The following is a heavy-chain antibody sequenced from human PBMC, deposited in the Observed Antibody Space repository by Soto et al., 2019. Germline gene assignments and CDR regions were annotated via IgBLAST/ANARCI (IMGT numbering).Heavy chain of an antibody. Sequence: QVQLVQSGAEVKKPGASVKVSCKASGYTFTSYGISWVRQAPGQGLEWMGWISANNGNTNYAQKLQGRVTMTTDTSTSTAYMELRSLRSDDTAVYYCARDSCSGGSCYPGGDPWGQGTLVTVSS. CDR2: ISANNGNT. J-gene: IGHJ5*02. CDR3: ARDSCSGGSCYPGGDP. D-gene: IGHD2-15*01. V-gene: IGHV1-18*01. CDR1: GYTFTSYG.